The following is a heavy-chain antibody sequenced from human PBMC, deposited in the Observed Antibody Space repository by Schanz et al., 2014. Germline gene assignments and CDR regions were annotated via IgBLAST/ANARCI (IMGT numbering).Heavy chain of an antibody. Sequence: EADLVESGGGLIQRGESLRLSCSASGFSFSSYSMNWVRQAPGKGLEWVSDISSGSSYANYADSVKGRFTISRDNSKNTLYLQMNTLRAEDTAVYYCASGVHVSSLQKGLQFWGRGTLVIVSS. J-gene: IGHJ1*01. CDR3: ASGVHVSSLQKGLQF. V-gene: IGHV3-48*01. CDR1: GFSFSSYS. CDR2: ISSGSSYA. D-gene: IGHD3-10*01.